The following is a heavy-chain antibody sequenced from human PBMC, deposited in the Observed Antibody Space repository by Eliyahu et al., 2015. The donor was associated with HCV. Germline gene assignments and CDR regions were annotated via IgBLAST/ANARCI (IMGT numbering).Heavy chain of an antibody. CDR1: GFPFXDYG. J-gene: IGHJ4*02. Sequence: EVQLVESGGGVVRPGGSLXLSXAASGFPFXDYGMSWVRQAPGKGLEWVSGINWNGGSTGYADSVKGRFTISRDNAKNSLYLQMNSLRAEDTALYYCARLEIFGVVTTPDYWGQGTLVTVSS. CDR3: ARLEIFGVVTTPDY. CDR2: INWNGGST. V-gene: IGHV3-20*04. D-gene: IGHD3-3*01.